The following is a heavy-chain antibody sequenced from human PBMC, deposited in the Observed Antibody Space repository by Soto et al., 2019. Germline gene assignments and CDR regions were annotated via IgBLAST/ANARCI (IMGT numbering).Heavy chain of an antibody. Sequence: QLQLQESGPGLVKPSETLSLTCTVSGGSISSSSYYWGWIRQPPGKGLEGIGSTYYSGSTYYNPSLKSRVTISVDTTNNQFSLKLSSVTAADTAVYYCARRYCSGGSCYLGTPWYFDLWGRGTLVTVSS. CDR2: TYYSGST. CDR3: ARRYCSGGSCYLGTPWYFDL. J-gene: IGHJ2*01. V-gene: IGHV4-39*01. D-gene: IGHD2-15*01. CDR1: GGSISSSSYY.